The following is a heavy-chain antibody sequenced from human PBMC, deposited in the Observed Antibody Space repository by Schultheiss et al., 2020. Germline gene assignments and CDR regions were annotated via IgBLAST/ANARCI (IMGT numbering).Heavy chain of an antibody. Sequence: GGSLRLSCAASGFTFSNAWMSWVRQAPGKGLEWVGRIKSKTDGGTTDYAAPVKGRFTISRDDSKNTLYLQMNSLKTEDTAVYYCARALEDYYYYGMDVWGQGTTVTVSS. CDR3: ARALEDYYYYGMDV. CDR1: GFTFSNAW. V-gene: IGHV3-15*01. J-gene: IGHJ6*02. CDR2: IKSKTDGGTT. D-gene: IGHD3-3*01.